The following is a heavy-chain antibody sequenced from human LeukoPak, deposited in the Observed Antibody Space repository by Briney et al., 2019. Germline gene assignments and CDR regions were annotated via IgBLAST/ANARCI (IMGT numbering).Heavy chain of an antibody. Sequence: ASVKVSSKASGYTLSSYGISWVRQAPGQGLEWMGGISADNGNTNYAQKFQGRVTITRDTSASTAYMELSSLRSEDMAVYYCARGDYSNYVYDYWGQGTLVTVSS. V-gene: IGHV1-18*03. CDR2: ISADNGNT. CDR1: GYTLSSYG. CDR3: ARGDYSNYVYDY. J-gene: IGHJ4*02. D-gene: IGHD4-11*01.